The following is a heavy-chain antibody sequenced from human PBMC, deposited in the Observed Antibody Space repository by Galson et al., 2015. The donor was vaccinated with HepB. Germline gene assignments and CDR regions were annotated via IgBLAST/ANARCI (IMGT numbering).Heavy chain of an antibody. CDR3: ARDASAYYDSSGYYYGDFDY. D-gene: IGHD3-22*01. J-gene: IGHJ4*02. V-gene: IGHV6-1*01. CDR2: TYYRSKWYN. Sequence: CAISGDSVSSNSAAWNWIRQSPSRGLEWLGRTYYRSKWYNDYAVSVKSRITINPDTSKNQFSLQLNSVTPEDTAVYYCARDASAYYDSSGYYYGDFDYWGQGTLVTVSS. CDR1: GDSVSSNSAA.